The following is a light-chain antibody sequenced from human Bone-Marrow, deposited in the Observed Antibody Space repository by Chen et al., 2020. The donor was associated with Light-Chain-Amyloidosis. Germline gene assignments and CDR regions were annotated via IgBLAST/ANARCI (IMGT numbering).Light chain of an antibody. V-gene: IGLV3-25*03. Sequence: SDELTQPPSVSVSPGQTGRITCSGDDLPTKYAYWYQQKPVQAPVLVIHRDTERPSGISERFSGSSSGTTATLTISGVQAEDEADYHCQSADSSGTYEVIFGGGTKLTVL. CDR2: RDT. J-gene: IGLJ2*01. CDR3: QSADSSGTYEVI. CDR1: DLPTKY.